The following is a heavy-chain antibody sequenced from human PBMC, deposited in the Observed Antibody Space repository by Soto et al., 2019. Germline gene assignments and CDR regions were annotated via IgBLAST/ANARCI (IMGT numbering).Heavy chain of an antibody. CDR1: GGSISSSSYY. CDR2: IYYSGST. CDR3: ARLGDYVAEGWFDP. D-gene: IGHD4-17*01. J-gene: IGHJ5*02. Sequence: PSETLSLTCTVSGGSISSSSYYWGWIRQPPGKGLEWIGSIYYSGSTYYNPSLKSRVTISVDTSKNQFSLKLSSVTAADTAVYYCARLGDYVAEGWFDPWGQGTLVTVSS. V-gene: IGHV4-39*01.